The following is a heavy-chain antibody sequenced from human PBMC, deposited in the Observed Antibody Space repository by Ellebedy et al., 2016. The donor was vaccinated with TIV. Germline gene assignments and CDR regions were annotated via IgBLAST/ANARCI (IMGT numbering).Heavy chain of an antibody. CDR3: ANSPRGSRGYYYWCDS. J-gene: IGHJ5*01. V-gene: IGHV3-23*01. D-gene: IGHD6-25*01. Sequence: PGGSLRLSCVASGFNFRIYGMRWVRQAPGNGPEWVSALDGGGTAIYYADSVKGRFTISRDNSKNTLHLEMNSLRAEDTALYYCANSPRGSRGYYYWCDSWGQGTLVTVSS. CDR2: LDGGGTAI. CDR1: GFNFRIYG.